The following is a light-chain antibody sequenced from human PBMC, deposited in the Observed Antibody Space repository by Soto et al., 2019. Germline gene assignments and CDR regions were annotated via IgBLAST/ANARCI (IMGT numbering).Light chain of an antibody. CDR2: NDS. V-gene: IGLV3-21*02. CDR3: QVWDRSSDHVV. Sequence: SYELTQPPSVSVAPGQTATITCGGNNIGSKSVNWYQQKSGQAPVLVVYNDSDRPSGIPERFSGSNSGNTNTATLIISRVAAGDEADYYCQVWDRSSDHVVFGGGTKVTVL. J-gene: IGLJ2*01. CDR1: NIGSKS.